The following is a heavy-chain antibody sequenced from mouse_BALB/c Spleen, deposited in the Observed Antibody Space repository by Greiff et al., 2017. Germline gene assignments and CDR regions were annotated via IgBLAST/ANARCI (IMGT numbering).Heavy chain of an antibody. Sequence: VHLVESGPGLVQPSQSLSITCTVSGFSLTSYGVHWVRQSPGKGLEWLGVIWSGGSTDYNAAFISRLSISKDNSKSQVFFKMNSLQANDTAIYYCARTGTGYYAMDYWGQGTSVTVSS. CDR3: ARTGTGYYAMDY. CDR1: GFSLTSYG. CDR2: IWSGGST. J-gene: IGHJ4*01. D-gene: IGHD4-1*01. V-gene: IGHV2-2*02.